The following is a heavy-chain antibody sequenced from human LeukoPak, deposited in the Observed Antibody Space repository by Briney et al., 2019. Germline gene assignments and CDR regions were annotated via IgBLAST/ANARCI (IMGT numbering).Heavy chain of an antibody. V-gene: IGHV4-31*03. CDR3: ARTPRPVSVAAGNNWFDP. D-gene: IGHD2-15*01. CDR2: IFYSGST. Sequence: PSQTLSLTCTVSGGSISSNDYYWSWIRQHPGKGLECIGYIFYSGSTHYHPSLKSRVTISVDRSENQFSLRLTSVTAADTAVYYCARTPRPVSVAAGNNWFDPWGQGTLVTVSS. CDR1: GGSISSNDYY. J-gene: IGHJ5*02.